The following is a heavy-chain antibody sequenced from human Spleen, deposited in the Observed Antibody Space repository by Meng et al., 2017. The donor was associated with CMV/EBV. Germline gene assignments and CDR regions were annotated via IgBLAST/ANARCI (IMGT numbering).Heavy chain of an antibody. Sequence: QLRRGASGPLKPSGNLSLTCAVYGGSFSGYYWSWIRQPPGKELEWIGEINHSGSTNYNPSLKSRVTISVDTSKNQFSLKLSSVTAADTAVYYCARVVDYGDYVPFDYWGQGTLVTVSS. CDR2: INHSGST. CDR1: GGSFSGYY. V-gene: IGHV4-34*01. D-gene: IGHD4-17*01. J-gene: IGHJ4*02. CDR3: ARVVDYGDYVPFDY.